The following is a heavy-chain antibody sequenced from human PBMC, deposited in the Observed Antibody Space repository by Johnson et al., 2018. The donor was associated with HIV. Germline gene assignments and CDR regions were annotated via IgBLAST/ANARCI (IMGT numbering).Heavy chain of an antibody. J-gene: IGHJ3*02. CDR1: GFTFSSYG. CDR3: ANNLQQLATKDAFDI. V-gene: IGHV3-30*18. D-gene: IGHD6-13*01. CDR2: ISYDGSNK. Sequence: VQLVESGGGVVQPGGSLRLSCAASGFTFSSYGMHWVRQAPGKGLEWVAVISYDGSNKYYADSVKGRFTISRDNSKNTLYLQMNSLRAEDTAVYYCANNLQQLATKDAFDIWGQGTMVTVSS.